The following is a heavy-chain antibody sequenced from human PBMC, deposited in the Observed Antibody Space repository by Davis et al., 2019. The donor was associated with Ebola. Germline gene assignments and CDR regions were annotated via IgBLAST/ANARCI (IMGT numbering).Heavy chain of an antibody. CDR2: VNYDGSKT. V-gene: IGHV3-7*01. CDR1: EFTFSRYW. D-gene: IGHD5-12*01. CDR3: VSGYDSGL. Sequence: PAGSLRLSCAASEFTFSRYWMTWARQAPGKGLEWVANVNYDGSKTYFADSVKGRFTVSRDNTKNSLYLQMNDLKAEDSAVYYCVSGYDSGLWGQGTQVTVSS. J-gene: IGHJ4*02.